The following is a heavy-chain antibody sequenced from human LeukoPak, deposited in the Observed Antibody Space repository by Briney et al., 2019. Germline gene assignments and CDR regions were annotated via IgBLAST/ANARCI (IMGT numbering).Heavy chain of an antibody. CDR1: GYTFINYG. CDR2: IYPRDGST. J-gene: IGHJ4*02. Sequence: GASVKVSCKASGYTFINYGINWVRQAPGQGLEWMGMIYPRDGSTSYAQKFQGRVTVTRDTSTSTVHMELSGLRSEDTAVYYCARDQEGFDYWGQGTLVTVSS. CDR3: ARDQEGFDY. V-gene: IGHV1-46*01.